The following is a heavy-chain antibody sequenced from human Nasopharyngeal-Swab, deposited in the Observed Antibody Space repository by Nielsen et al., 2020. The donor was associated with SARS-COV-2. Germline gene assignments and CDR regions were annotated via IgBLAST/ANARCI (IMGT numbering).Heavy chain of an antibody. CDR2: IYNRGSA. D-gene: IGHD1-26*01. Sequence: SETLSLTCTVSGGSINSGDYYWYWIRQPPGKGLEWIGYIYNRGSAYYNPSLKGRLLMSVDTSENQFSLNLSSVTAADTAVYYCASSRSGRSSVDYWGQGTLVAVSS. V-gene: IGHV4-30-4*01. CDR1: GGSINSGDYY. CDR3: ASSRSGRSSVDY. J-gene: IGHJ4*02.